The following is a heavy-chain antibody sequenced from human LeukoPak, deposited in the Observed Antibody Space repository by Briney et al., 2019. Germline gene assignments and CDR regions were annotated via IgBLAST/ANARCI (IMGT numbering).Heavy chain of an antibody. CDR2: IYSDCSA. CDR1: GVTVNYNF. CDR3: ARAPRPFDNSDYYFDY. V-gene: IGHV3-53*01. D-gene: IGHD3-22*01. J-gene: IGHJ4*02. Sequence: PGGSLRLSCAASGVTVNYNFMSWVRQAPGKGLEWVSVIYSDCSADHADSVKGRFTISRDDAQNTLYLQMNSLRAGDTAVYYCARAPRPFDNSDYYFDYWGQGSLVTVSS.